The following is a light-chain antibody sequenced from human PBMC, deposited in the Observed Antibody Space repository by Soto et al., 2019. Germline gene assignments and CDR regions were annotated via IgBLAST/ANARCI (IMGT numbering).Light chain of an antibody. J-gene: IGKJ4*01. CDR2: WAS. CDR1: QSVLSSSNNKNY. Sequence: DIVMTQSPDSLSVSLGERATINCKSSQSVLSSSNNKNYLAWYQQKPGQPPKVVIYWASTRGPGVPDRFSGSGSGTDFTLTISSLQAEDVAVYYCQHYYSSPLTFGGGTKVDIK. V-gene: IGKV4-1*01. CDR3: QHYYSSPLT.